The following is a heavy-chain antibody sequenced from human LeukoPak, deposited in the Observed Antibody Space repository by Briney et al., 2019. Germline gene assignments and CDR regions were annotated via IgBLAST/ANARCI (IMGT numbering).Heavy chain of an antibody. CDR2: ITISGHTK. V-gene: IGHV3-48*03. Sequence: PGGSLRLSCAPSGFDLSTYEMNWVRQAPGKGLEWIADITISGHTKNYADSVKGRFTISRDNARTSLYLQMNSLRVEDTGVYYCARGDPHADLWGQGTLVTVSS. J-gene: IGHJ5*02. CDR1: GFDLSTYE. CDR3: ARGDPHADL.